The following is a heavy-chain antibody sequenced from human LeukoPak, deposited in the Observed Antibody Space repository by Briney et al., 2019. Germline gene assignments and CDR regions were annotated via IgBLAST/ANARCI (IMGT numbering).Heavy chain of an antibody. D-gene: IGHD6-6*01. CDR1: GGSISSYY. Sequence: PSETLSLTCTVSGGSISSYYWSWIRQPPGKGLEWIGYIYYSGSTNYNPSLKSRVTISVDTSKNQFSLKLSSVTAADTAVYYCARDRGRYSSSSGGFDYWGQGTLVTVSS. CDR2: IYYSGST. V-gene: IGHV4-59*01. CDR3: ARDRGRYSSSSGGFDY. J-gene: IGHJ4*02.